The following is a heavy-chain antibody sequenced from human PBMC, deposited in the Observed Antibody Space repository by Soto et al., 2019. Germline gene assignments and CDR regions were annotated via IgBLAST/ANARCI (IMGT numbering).Heavy chain of an antibody. CDR3: VSRIPSWVFDY. J-gene: IGHJ4*01. CDR1: GLSVSDNY. Sequence: QRLSCGASGLSVSDNYMGWVRQAPGRGLEWVSVMYAGGDTHYADSVKGRFTISRDKSENTLYLQMNSLRDEDTGVYFCVSRIPSWVFDYWGLGTLVTVSS. CDR2: MYAGGDT. V-gene: IGHV3-53*01. D-gene: IGHD2-21*01.